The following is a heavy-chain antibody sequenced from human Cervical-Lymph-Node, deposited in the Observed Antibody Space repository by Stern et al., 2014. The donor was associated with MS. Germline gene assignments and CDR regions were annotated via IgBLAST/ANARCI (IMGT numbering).Heavy chain of an antibody. V-gene: IGHV3-21*01. CDR3: ARDNAIAVAGTGLDY. Sequence: EVQLVESGGGLVKPGGSLRLSCAASGFTFSSYSMNWVRQAPGKGLEWVSSISSSSSYIYYADSVKGRFTITRDKAKNSLYLQMNSLRAEDTAVYYCARDNAIAVAGTGLDYWGQGTLVTVSS. CDR1: GFTFSSYS. J-gene: IGHJ4*02. D-gene: IGHD6-19*01. CDR2: ISSSSSYI.